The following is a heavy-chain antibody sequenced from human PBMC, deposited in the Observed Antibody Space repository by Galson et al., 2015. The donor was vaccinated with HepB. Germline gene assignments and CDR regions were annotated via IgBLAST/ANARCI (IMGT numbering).Heavy chain of an antibody. D-gene: IGHD2-2*01. Sequence: SLRLSGAASGFTFSSYSMNWVRQAPGKGLEWVSSISSTSNHIYYADSVKGRFTVSRDNAKNSLYLQMNSLRAEDTAVYYCARSPTHCTGSSCYSLDAFDIWGQGTLVTVSS. V-gene: IGHV3-21*01. CDR1: GFTFSSYS. CDR3: ARSPTHCTGSSCYSLDAFDI. J-gene: IGHJ3*02. CDR2: ISSTSNHI.